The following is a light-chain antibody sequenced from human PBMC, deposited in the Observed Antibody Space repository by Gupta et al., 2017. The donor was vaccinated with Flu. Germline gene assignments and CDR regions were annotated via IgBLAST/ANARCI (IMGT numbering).Light chain of an antibody. J-gene: IGLJ3*02. CDR3: QSYDISLSGWV. CDR2: GNS. Sequence: QSVLTQPPSVSGAPGQRVTISCTGSSSNIGAGYDVHWYQQLPGTAPKLLIYGNSNRPSGVPDRFSGSKSDTSASLAITGLQAEDEADYYCQSYDISLSGWVFGGGTKLTVL. CDR1: SSNIGAGYD. V-gene: IGLV1-40*01.